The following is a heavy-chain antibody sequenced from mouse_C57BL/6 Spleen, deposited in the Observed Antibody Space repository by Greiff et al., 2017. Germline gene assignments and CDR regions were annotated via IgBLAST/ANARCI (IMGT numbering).Heavy chain of an antibody. Sequence: VQLQQPGAELVKPGASVKMSCKASGYTFTGYWITWVKQMPGQGLEWIGDIYPGSGSTNYNEKFKSKATLTVDTSSSTAYMTLSSLTSEDSAVYYCARPPWDAYYFDYWGQGTTLTVSS. CDR2: IYPGSGST. V-gene: IGHV1-55*01. CDR3: ARPPWDAYYFDY. D-gene: IGHD4-1*01. CDR1: GYTFTGYW. J-gene: IGHJ2*01.